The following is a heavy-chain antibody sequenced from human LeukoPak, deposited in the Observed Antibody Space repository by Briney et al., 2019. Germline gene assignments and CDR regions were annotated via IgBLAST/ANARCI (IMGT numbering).Heavy chain of an antibody. CDR3: ASSITYYDFWSGFGEFFGFDY. Sequence: GESLKISCKGSGYSFNTYWIGWVRQMPGKGLEWMGIIHPSDSETKYSPSFQGHVTISADKSLSTAYLQWGSLRASDTAMYYCASSITYYDFWSGFGEFFGFDYWGQGTLVTVSS. D-gene: IGHD3-3*01. V-gene: IGHV5-51*01. J-gene: IGHJ4*02. CDR1: GYSFNTYW. CDR2: IHPSDSET.